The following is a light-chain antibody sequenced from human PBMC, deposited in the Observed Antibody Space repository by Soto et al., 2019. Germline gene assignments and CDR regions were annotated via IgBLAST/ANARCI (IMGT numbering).Light chain of an antibody. CDR2: SAS. V-gene: IGKV1-12*01. CDR3: QQASSFLYT. CDR1: KDSGNW. Sequence: DIQVTQPPPSMAASVGDRLTITCLSHKDSGNWMTWYQQKPGKAPKLLIYSASTLVRGVPSRFSGSGSGTEFILNISGLEPEDSLTYYCQQASSFLYTFGQGTRLEIK. J-gene: IGKJ5*01.